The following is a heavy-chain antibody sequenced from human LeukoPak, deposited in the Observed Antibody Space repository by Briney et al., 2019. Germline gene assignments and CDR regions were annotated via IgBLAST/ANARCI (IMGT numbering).Heavy chain of an antibody. D-gene: IGHD5-12*01. J-gene: IGHJ4*02. Sequence: SETLSLTCTVSGGSISSYYWSWIQQPPGKGLEWIGYIYYSGSTNYNPSLKSRVTISVDTSKNQFSLKLSSVTAADTAVYYCARHSRGYSGYDTGYYFDYRGQGTLVTVSS. CDR3: ARHSRGYSGYDTGYYFDY. V-gene: IGHV4-59*08. CDR2: IYYSGST. CDR1: GGSISSYY.